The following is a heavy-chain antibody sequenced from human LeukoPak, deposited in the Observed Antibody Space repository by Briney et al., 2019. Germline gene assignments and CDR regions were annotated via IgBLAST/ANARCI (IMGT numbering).Heavy chain of an antibody. CDR1: GGTFSSYA. CDR3: ATLWFGALYYMDV. V-gene: IGHV1-69*04. CDR2: IIPILGIA. J-gene: IGHJ6*03. Sequence: SVKVSCKASGGTFSSYAISWVRQAPGQGLEWMGRIIPILGIANYAQKFQGRVTITADKSTSTAYMELSSLRSEDTAVYYCATLWFGALYYMDVWGKGTTVTVSS. D-gene: IGHD3-10*01.